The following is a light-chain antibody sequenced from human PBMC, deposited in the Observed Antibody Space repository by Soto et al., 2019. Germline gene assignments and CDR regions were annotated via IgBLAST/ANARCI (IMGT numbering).Light chain of an antibody. Sequence: IQMTQSPSTLSASVGDRVTITWRASQSISSWLAWYQQKPGKAPKLLIYKASTLQTGVPSRFSGSGSGTEFTLTISSLQPDDFATYYCRQYNTYSLTFGGGTKVDI. CDR3: RQYNTYSLT. J-gene: IGKJ4*01. V-gene: IGKV1-5*03. CDR2: KAS. CDR1: QSISSW.